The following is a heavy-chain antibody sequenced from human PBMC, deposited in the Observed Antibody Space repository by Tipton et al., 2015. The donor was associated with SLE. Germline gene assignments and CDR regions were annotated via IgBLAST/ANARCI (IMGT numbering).Heavy chain of an antibody. V-gene: IGHV3-11*01. CDR3: ARSGSYPYYYYYMDV. CDR1: GFDLTNSH. Sequence: SLRLSCTVSGFDLTNSHMNWVRQAPGKGLEWVSYISGTTSGSIIDYADSVKGRFTISRDSADNSLYLQMNSLRAEDTAVYYCARSGSYPYYYYYMDVWGKGTTVTVSS. D-gene: IGHD1-26*01. J-gene: IGHJ6*03. CDR2: ISGTTSGSII.